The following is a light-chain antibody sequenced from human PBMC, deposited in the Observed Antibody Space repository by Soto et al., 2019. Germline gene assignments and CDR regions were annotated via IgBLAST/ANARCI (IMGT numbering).Light chain of an antibody. Sequence: EIVLTQSPATLSLSPGERATLSCRASQSVSSNLAWYQQKPGQAPRLLIYDASKRATDIPTRVSGSGFGTDFILTITRLEPEYPAVYYCQQRITWPTFGQGTKLDIK. CDR3: QQRITWPT. V-gene: IGKV3-11*01. J-gene: IGKJ2*01. CDR1: QSVSSN. CDR2: DAS.